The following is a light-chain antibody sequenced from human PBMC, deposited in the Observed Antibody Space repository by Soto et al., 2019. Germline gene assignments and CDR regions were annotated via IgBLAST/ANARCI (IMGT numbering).Light chain of an antibody. Sequence: QSVLTQPPSASGSPGQSVTISCTGTSSDVGGYNYVSWYQQHPGKAPKLMIYEVTKRPSGVPDRFSGSKSGNMASLTVSGIHAEYEADYYCCSSAGINNVVFGGGTKLNVL. CDR2: EVT. J-gene: IGLJ2*01. CDR1: SSDVGGYNY. V-gene: IGLV2-8*01. CDR3: CSSAGINNVV.